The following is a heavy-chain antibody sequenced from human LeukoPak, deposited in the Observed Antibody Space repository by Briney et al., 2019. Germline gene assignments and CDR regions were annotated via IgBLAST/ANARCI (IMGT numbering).Heavy chain of an antibody. Sequence: PGGSLRLSCAASGFTFSSCAMSWVRQAPGKGLEWVSAITGGGGTTYYADSVKGRFTISRDNSKNTLYLEMNSLRAEGTAVYYCARVPCWSTTSRPHVDYWGQGTLVTVSS. CDR3: ARVPCWSTTSRPHVDY. CDR2: ITGGGGTT. J-gene: IGHJ4*02. V-gene: IGHV3-23*01. D-gene: IGHD2-2*01. CDR1: GFTFSSCA.